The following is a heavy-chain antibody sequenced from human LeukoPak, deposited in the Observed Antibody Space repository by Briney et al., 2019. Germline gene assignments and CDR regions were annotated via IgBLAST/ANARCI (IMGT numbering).Heavy chain of an antibody. CDR1: GGSISSYY. V-gene: IGHV4-59*01. Sequence: SQTLSLTCTVSGGSISSYYWSWIRQPPGKGLEWIGYIYYSGSTNYNPSLKSRVTISVDTSKNQFSLKLSSVTAADTAVYYCARFSGYDGLWFDPWGQGTLVTVSS. CDR2: IYYSGST. CDR3: ARFSGYDGLWFDP. D-gene: IGHD5-12*01. J-gene: IGHJ5*02.